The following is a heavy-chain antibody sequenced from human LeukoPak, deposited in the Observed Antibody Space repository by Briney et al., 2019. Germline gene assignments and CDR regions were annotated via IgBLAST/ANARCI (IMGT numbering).Heavy chain of an antibody. CDR3: ARKSSGSIDY. CDR1: GGSISSGSYC. J-gene: IGHJ4*02. D-gene: IGHD1-26*01. Sequence: SETLSLTCTVSGGSISSGSYCWSWIRQPAGKGLEWIGRIYTSGSTNYNPSLTSRVTISVDTSKNQFSLKLSSVTAADTAVYYCARKSSGSIDYWGQGTLVTVSS. CDR2: IYTSGST. V-gene: IGHV4-61*02.